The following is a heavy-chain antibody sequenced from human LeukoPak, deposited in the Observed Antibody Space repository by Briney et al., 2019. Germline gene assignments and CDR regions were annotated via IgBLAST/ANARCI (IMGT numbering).Heavy chain of an antibody. CDR3: AKDGTRYSSGWYLSDY. J-gene: IGHJ4*02. D-gene: IGHD6-19*01. V-gene: IGHV3-30*02. CDR1: GFTFSSYG. Sequence: GGSLRLSCAASGFTFSSYGMHWVRQAPGKGLEWVAFIRYDGSNKYYADSVKGRFTISRDNSKNTLYLQMNSLRAEDTAVYYCAKDGTRYSSGWYLSDYWGQGTLVTVSS. CDR2: IRYDGSNK.